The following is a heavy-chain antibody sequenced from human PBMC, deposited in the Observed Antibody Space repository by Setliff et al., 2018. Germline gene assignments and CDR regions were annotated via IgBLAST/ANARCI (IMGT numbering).Heavy chain of an antibody. CDR2: IYHSGST. Sequence: SETLSLTCTVSGYSISNDYFWGWIRQPPGKGLEWIGSIYHSGSTSYYPSLKSRVPISVDTSKNQFSLNLSSVTAADTAVYYCAKHRSYFDYWGQGTLVTVST. CDR3: AKHRSYFDY. CDR1: GYSISNDYF. V-gene: IGHV4-38-2*02. J-gene: IGHJ4*02.